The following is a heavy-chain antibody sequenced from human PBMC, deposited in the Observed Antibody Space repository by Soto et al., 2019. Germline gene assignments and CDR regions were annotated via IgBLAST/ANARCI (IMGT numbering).Heavy chain of an antibody. J-gene: IGHJ5*01. Sequence: HSETLSLTCAVYVGSFSCHSGTWIRQYPGKGLEWIGDINHSGRVNYSPSLKSRVTISLDTSKNQFSLTLSAVTAADTAMYYCSTRAYDTNGYYRFDPWGQGTLVTVSS. CDR1: VGSFSCHS. D-gene: IGHD3-22*01. CDR3: STRAYDTNGYYRFDP. CDR2: INHSGRV. V-gene: IGHV4-34*01.